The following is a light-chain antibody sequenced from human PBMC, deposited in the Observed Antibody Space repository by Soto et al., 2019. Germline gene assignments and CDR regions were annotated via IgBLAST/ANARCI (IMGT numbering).Light chain of an antibody. J-gene: IGKJ4*01. CDR2: CAS. V-gene: IGKV3-20*01. CDR1: QSVSTY. CDR3: QQYGSSPGT. Sequence: EIVLTQSPGTLSLSPGERATLSCRASQSVSTYLAWYQQKPGQAPRLLISCASSRATGIPDRFSGSGSGTDFTLTIRRLEPEDVAVYYCQQYGSSPGTFGGGTKVEIK.